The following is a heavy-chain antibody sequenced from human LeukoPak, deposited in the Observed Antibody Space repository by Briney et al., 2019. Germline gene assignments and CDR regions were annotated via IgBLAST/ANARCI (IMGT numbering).Heavy chain of an antibody. CDR1: GFTASNNY. CDR2: IYSGGST. J-gene: IGHJ3*02. CDR3: ASGLRGYGI. Sequence: GGSLRLSCAPPGFTASNNYLSGGRQAPGKGLEWVSAIYSGGSTFFADSVKGRFNISRDNSKNTLYLRMNSLRTEDTAVYYCASGLRGYGIWGQGTRVTVSS. V-gene: IGHV3-53*01. D-gene: IGHD2-15*01.